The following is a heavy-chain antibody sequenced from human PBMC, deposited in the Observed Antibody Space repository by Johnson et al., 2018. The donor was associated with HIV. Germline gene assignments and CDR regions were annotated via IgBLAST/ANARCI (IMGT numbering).Heavy chain of an antibody. CDR1: GFTFSNAW. D-gene: IGHD6-13*01. CDR3: TTDWYSSSWYGALDAFDI. J-gene: IGHJ3*02. V-gene: IGHV3-15*01. Sequence: VQLVESGGGLVKPGGSLTLSCAASGFTFSNAWMNWVRQAPGKGLEWVGRIKSNSDGGTTDYAAPVKGRFTISRDDSKNTLYLQMNSLKTEDTAVYYCTTDWYSSSWYGALDAFDIWGQGTMVTVSS. CDR2: IKSNSDGGTT.